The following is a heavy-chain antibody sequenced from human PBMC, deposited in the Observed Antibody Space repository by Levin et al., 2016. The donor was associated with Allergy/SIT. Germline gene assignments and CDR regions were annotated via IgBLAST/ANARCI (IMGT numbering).Heavy chain of an antibody. J-gene: IGHJ1*01. CDR2: IYYTGNT. D-gene: IGHD4-11*01. CDR1: GGSVSSYDYY. Sequence: SETLSLTCAVSGGSVSSYDYYWSWIRQPPGKGLECIGYIYYTGNTYYNPSLKSRVTISLDTSRNQFSLKLNSVTAADTAMYYCVAQNVQYTEYFLHWGQGSLVAVSS. V-gene: IGHV4-30-4*01. CDR3: VAQNVQYTEYFLH.